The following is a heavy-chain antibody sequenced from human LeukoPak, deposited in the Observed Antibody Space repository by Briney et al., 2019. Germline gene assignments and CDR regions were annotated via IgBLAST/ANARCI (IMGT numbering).Heavy chain of an antibody. CDR3: ARGGDIVVVPAANDAFDI. V-gene: IGHV4-34*01. J-gene: IGHJ3*02. Sequence: SETLSLTCAVYGGSFSGYYWSWIRQPPGKGLEWIGEINHSGSTNYNPSLKSRVTISVDTSKNQFSLKLSSVTAADTAVYYCARGGDIVVVPAANDAFDIWGQGTMVTVSS. CDR1: GGSFSGYY. D-gene: IGHD2-2*01. CDR2: INHSGST.